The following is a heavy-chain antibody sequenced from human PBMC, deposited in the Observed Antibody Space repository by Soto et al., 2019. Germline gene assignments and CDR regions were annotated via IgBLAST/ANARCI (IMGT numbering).Heavy chain of an antibody. D-gene: IGHD1-26*01. Sequence: QVTLKESGPELVKPTETLTLTCTVSGFSLSNARMGVSWIRQPPGKALEWLAHIFSNDEKSYSTSLKSRLTISKDTSKSQVVLTMTNMDPVDTATYYCARHGRGVGARPLGYWGQGTLVTVSS. V-gene: IGHV2-26*01. CDR1: GFSLSNARMG. CDR3: ARHGRGVGARPLGY. CDR2: IFSNDEK. J-gene: IGHJ4*02.